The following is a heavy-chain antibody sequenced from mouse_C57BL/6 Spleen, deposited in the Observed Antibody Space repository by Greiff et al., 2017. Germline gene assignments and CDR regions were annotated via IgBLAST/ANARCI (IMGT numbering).Heavy chain of an antibody. CDR1: GFTFSSYG. CDR2: ISSGGSYT. CDR3: ARERDYYGSSYGYFDV. D-gene: IGHD1-1*01. Sequence: EVKLQESGGDLVKPGGSLKLSCAASGFTFSSYGMSWVRQTPDKRLEWVATISSGGSYTYYPDSVKGRFTISRDNAKNTLYLQMSSLKSEDTAMYYCARERDYYGSSYGYFDVWGTGTTVTVSS. J-gene: IGHJ1*03. V-gene: IGHV5-6*01.